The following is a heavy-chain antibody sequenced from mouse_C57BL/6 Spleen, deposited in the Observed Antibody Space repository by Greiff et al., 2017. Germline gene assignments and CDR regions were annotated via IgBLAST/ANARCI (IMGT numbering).Heavy chain of an antibody. J-gene: IGHJ4*01. Sequence: DVQLVESGEGLVKPGGSLKLSCAASGFTFSSYAMSWVRQTPEKRLEWVAYISSGGDYIYYADTVKGRFTISRDNARNTLYLQMSSLKSEDTAMYYCTRDDDGYYYYYAMDYWGQGTSVTVSS. D-gene: IGHD2-3*01. CDR3: TRDDDGYYYYYAMDY. V-gene: IGHV5-9-1*02. CDR2: ISSGGDYI. CDR1: GFTFSSYA.